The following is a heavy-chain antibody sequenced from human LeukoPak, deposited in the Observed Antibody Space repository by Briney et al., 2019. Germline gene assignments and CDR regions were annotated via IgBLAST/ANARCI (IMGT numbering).Heavy chain of an antibody. CDR3: ARVPGGNGSGTIRGGIDV. CDR2: IYPGDSDT. D-gene: IGHD3-10*01. Sequence: GESLKISCKGSGYSFTSYWIGWVRQMPGKGLEWMGIIYPGDSDTRYSPSFQGQVTISADKSISTAYLQWSSLKASDTAMYYCARVPGGNGSGTIRGGIDVWGQGTTVTVSS. CDR1: GYSFTSYW. J-gene: IGHJ6*02. V-gene: IGHV5-51*01.